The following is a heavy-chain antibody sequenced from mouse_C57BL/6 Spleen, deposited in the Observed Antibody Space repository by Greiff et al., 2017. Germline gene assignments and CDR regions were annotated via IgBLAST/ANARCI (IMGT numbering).Heavy chain of an antibody. V-gene: IGHV5-17*01. Sequence: EVMLVESGGGLVKPGGSLKLSCAASGFTFSDYGMHWVRQAPEKGLEWVAYISSGSSTIYYADTVKGRFTISRDNAKNTLFLQMTSLRSEDTAMYYCARSYYGRESDYLDYRGQGTTLTVSS. J-gene: IGHJ2*01. D-gene: IGHD1-1*01. CDR2: ISSGSSTI. CDR3: ARSYYGRESDYLDY. CDR1: GFTFSDYG.